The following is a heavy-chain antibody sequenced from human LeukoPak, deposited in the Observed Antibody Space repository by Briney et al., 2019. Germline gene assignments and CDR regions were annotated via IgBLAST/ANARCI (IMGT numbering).Heavy chain of an antibody. D-gene: IGHD2-21*02. Sequence: PGGSLRLSCAASGFTFSSYGMHWVRQAPGKGLEWVAVISYDGSNKYYADSVKGRFTISRDNSKNTLYLQMNSLRAEDTAVYYCAKDLWWRQAPTTAFDIWGQGTMVTVSS. CDR3: AKDLWWRQAPTTAFDI. V-gene: IGHV3-30*18. CDR1: GFTFSSYG. J-gene: IGHJ3*02. CDR2: ISYDGSNK.